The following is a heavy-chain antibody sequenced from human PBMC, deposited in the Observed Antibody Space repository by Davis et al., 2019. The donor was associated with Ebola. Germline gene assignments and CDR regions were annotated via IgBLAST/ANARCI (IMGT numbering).Heavy chain of an antibody. Sequence: PAGSLTLSCAASGFSFSRYSMNCIRQAPGNGLEWVSSMSGWRGEIHHADSVKGRFTISRDNAKNSLYLRMNSLRAEDTAFYYCARDREPYSRFDAFDIWGQGTMVTVSS. CDR2: MSGWRGEI. CDR1: GFSFSRYS. J-gene: IGHJ3*02. D-gene: IGHD6-13*01. CDR3: ARDREPYSRFDAFDI. V-gene: IGHV3-21*04.